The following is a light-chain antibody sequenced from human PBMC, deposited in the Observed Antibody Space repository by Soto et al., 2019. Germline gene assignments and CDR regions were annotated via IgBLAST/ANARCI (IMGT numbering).Light chain of an antibody. V-gene: IGKV3-20*01. CDR1: QSVSSN. CDR3: QQYGSSGT. J-gene: IGKJ1*01. CDR2: GAS. Sequence: EIVLRQSPATLSVSPGERATLSCRASQSVSSNLAWYQQKPGQAPRLLIYGASNRATGIPDRFSGSGSGTDFTLTISSLEPEDFAVYYCQQYGSSGTFGQGTKVDIK.